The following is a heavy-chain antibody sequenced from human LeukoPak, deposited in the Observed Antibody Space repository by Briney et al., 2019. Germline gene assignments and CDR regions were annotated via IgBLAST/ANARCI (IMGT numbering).Heavy chain of an antibody. V-gene: IGHV3-11*01. CDR1: GFTLSDYY. J-gene: IGHJ4*02. Sequence: GGSLRLSCAASGFTLSDYYMSWIRQAPGKGLEWVSDISSSGSTIYYADSVKGRFTISRDNAKNSLYLQMNSLRAEDTAVFYCARDQSAGGYSSSWYILDYWGQGTLVTVSS. CDR3: ARDQSAGGYSSSWYILDY. CDR2: ISSSGSTI. D-gene: IGHD6-13*01.